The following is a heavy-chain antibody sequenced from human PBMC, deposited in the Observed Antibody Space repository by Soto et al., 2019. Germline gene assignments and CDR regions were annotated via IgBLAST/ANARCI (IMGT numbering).Heavy chain of an antibody. CDR3: AKEASIAVAGTGDY. CDR2: ISGSGGST. CDR1: GFTFSSYA. Sequence: PGLSLRLSCAASGFTFSSYAMSWVRQAPGKGLEWVSAISGSGGSTYYADSVKGRFTISXXXXXXTXYXQXXXLRAEDTAVYYCAKEASIAVAGTGDYWGPGT. V-gene: IGHV3-23*01. D-gene: IGHD6-19*01. J-gene: IGHJ4*02.